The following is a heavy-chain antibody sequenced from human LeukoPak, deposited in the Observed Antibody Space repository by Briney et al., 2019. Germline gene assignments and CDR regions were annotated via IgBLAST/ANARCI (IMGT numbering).Heavy chain of an antibody. CDR1: GGSISSYY. D-gene: IGHD5-18*01. Sequence: PSETLSLTCTVPGGSISSYYWSWIRQPPGKGLEWIGYIYYSGSTNYNPSLKSRVTISVDTSKNQFSLKLSSVTAADTAVYYCARSGRGYSYGYRAFDIWGQGTMVTVSS. CDR3: ARSGRGYSYGYRAFDI. J-gene: IGHJ3*02. V-gene: IGHV4-59*01. CDR2: IYYSGST.